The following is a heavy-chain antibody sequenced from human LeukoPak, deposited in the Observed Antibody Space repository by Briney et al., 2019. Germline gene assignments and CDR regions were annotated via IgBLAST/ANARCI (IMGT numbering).Heavy chain of an antibody. CDR2: IYPGDSDT. Sequence: GESLKISCKGSGYTFASYWIGWVRQMPGKGLEWMGIIYPGDSDTRYSPSFQGQVTISADKSINTAYLQWGSLKASDSAIYYCARGGYYWFDPWGQGTLVTVSS. D-gene: IGHD5-18*01. CDR3: ARGGYYWFDP. CDR1: GYTFASYW. V-gene: IGHV5-51*01. J-gene: IGHJ5*02.